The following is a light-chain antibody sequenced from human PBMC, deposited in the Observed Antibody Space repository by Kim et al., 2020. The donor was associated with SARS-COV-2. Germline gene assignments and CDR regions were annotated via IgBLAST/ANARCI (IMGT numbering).Light chain of an antibody. CDR2: GKT. CDR3: NSRGTSGDHWV. J-gene: IGLJ3*02. Sequence: LGKTVRITCDGTRLRICYASCYKQKPGQVPLLVLYGKTNRPSGIPDRFSGSSSGDTASLTITGAQAEDEADYYCNSRGTSGDHWVFGGGTQLTVL. CDR1: RLRICY. V-gene: IGLV3-19*01.